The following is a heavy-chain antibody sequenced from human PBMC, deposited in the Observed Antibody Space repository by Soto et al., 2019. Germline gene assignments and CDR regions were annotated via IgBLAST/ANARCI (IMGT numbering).Heavy chain of an antibody. CDR3: ARWGFSSGWFDY. V-gene: IGHV4-39*01. CDR1: GGSISSSSYY. CDR2: IYYSGST. Sequence: SETLSLTCTVSGGSISSSSYYWGWIRQPPGKGLEWIGSIYYSGSTYYNPFLKSRVTISVDTSKNQFSLKLSSVTAADTAVYYCARWGFSSGWFDYWGQGTLVTVSS. J-gene: IGHJ4*02. D-gene: IGHD6-19*01.